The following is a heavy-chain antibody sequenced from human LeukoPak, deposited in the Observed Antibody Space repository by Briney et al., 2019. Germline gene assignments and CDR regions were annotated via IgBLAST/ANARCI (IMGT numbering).Heavy chain of an antibody. D-gene: IGHD3-16*01. J-gene: IGHJ5*02. CDR1: GYSFTNYW. CDR2: IYPADSHT. CDR3: ARQHLGQYNWFDP. V-gene: IGHV5-51*01. Sequence: GESLKISRKGSGYSFTNYWIAWVRQMPGKGLEWMGIIYPADSHTIYSPSFQGQVTISADKSSSTAYLQWSSLKASDTAMYYCARQHLGQYNWFDPWGQGTLVTVSS.